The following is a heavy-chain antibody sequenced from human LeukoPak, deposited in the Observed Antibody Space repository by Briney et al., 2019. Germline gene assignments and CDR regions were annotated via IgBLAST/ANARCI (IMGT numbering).Heavy chain of an antibody. D-gene: IGHD3-22*01. CDR2: IGGSGDTT. Sequence: GGSLRLSCTVSGFTLSSYAMSWVRQAPGKGLEWVSTIGGSGDTTYYADSVKGRFTISRDNSKNTLYLQMNSLRAEDTAVYYCAKRGSGYYYDYWGQGTLVTVSS. CDR3: AKRGSGYYYDY. J-gene: IGHJ4*02. V-gene: IGHV3-23*01. CDR1: GFTLSSYA.